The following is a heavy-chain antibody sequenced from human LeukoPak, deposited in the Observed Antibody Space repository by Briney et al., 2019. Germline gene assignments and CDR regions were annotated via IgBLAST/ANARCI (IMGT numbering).Heavy chain of an antibody. Sequence: GGSLRLSCAASGFTFSSYAMSWVRQAPGKGLEWVSAISGSGGSTYYADSVKGRFTISRDNSKNTLYLQMNSLRAEDTAVYFCAKDWVGYCSSTSCLGAFDIWGQGTMVTVSS. J-gene: IGHJ3*02. D-gene: IGHD2-2*01. CDR3: AKDWVGYCSSTSCLGAFDI. V-gene: IGHV3-23*01. CDR1: GFTFSSYA. CDR2: ISGSGGST.